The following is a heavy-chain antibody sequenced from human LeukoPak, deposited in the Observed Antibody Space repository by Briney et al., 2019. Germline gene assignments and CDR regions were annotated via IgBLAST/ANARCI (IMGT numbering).Heavy chain of an antibody. Sequence: ASVTVSCKASGYTFTGYYMHWVRQAPGQGLEWMGWINPNSGGTNYAQKFQGRVTMTRDTSISTAYMELSRQRSDDTAVYYCARPNLRGYSGYGYWGQGTLVTVSS. V-gene: IGHV1-2*02. CDR1: GYTFTGYY. J-gene: IGHJ4*02. D-gene: IGHD5-12*01. CDR2: INPNSGGT. CDR3: ARPNLRGYSGYGY.